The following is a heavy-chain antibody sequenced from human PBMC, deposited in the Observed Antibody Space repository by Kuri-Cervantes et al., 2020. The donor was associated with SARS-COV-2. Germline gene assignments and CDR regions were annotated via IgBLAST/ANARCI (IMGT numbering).Heavy chain of an antibody. Sequence: GGSLRLSCAASGFTVSSNYMSWVRQAPGKGLEWVSVIYSGGGTYYADSVKGRFTISRDNYKNTLYLQMNSLRAEDTAIYYCARGQGARGLMVMFRWRGAGPLDFWGQGTLVTVSS. J-gene: IGHJ4*02. CDR3: ARGQGARGLMVMFRWRGAGPLDF. D-gene: IGHD2-8*01. V-gene: IGHV3-53*01. CDR2: IYSGGGT. CDR1: GFTVSSNY.